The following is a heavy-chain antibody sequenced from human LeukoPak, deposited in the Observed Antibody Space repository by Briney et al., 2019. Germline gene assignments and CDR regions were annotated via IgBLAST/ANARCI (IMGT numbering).Heavy chain of an antibody. V-gene: IGHV4-61*02. J-gene: IGHJ5*02. Sequence: SQTLSLTCTVSGGSISSGSYYWSWIRQPAGKGLEWIGRIYTSGSTNYNPSLKSRVTISVDTSKNQFSLKLSSVTAADTAVYYCARDGPWNYGREGWFDPWGQGTLVTVSS. CDR1: GGSISSGSYY. CDR2: IYTSGST. CDR3: ARDGPWNYGREGWFDP. D-gene: IGHD1-7*01.